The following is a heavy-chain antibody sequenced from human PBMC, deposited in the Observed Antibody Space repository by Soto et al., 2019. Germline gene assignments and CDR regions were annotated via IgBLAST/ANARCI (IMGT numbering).Heavy chain of an antibody. CDR2: INHSGST. V-gene: IGHV4-34*01. CDR1: SDSISSYY. D-gene: IGHD5-12*01. CDR3: ARKVAWITAQGYYYYYMDV. Sequence: SETLSLTCTVSSDSISSYYWIWIRQSPGKGLEWIGEINHSGSTNYNPSLKSRVTISVDTSKNQFSLKLSSVTAADTAVYYCARKVAWITAQGYYYYYMDVWGKGTTVTVSS. J-gene: IGHJ6*03.